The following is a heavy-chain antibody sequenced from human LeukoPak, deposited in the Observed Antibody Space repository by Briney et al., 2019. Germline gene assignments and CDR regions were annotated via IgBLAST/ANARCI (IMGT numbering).Heavy chain of an antibody. CDR3: ARDGIAVAGADY. J-gene: IGHJ4*02. CDR2: IIPIFGTA. CDR1: GYTFTSYY. V-gene: IGHV1-69*13. D-gene: IGHD6-19*01. Sequence: ASVKVSCKASGYTFTSYYMHWVRQAPGQGLEWMGGIIPIFGTANYAQKFQGRVTITADESTSTAYMELSSLRSEDTAVYYCARDGIAVAGADYWDQGTLVTVSS.